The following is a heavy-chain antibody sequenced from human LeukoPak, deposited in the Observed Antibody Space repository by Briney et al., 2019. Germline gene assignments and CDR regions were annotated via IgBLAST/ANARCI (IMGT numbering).Heavy chain of an antibody. V-gene: IGHV3-48*03. CDR3: ARDQNWSPDW. J-gene: IGHJ4*02. D-gene: IGHD1-1*01. CDR1: GFTFSTYE. CDR2: INCRGNTK. Sequence: GGSLRLSCAASGFTFSTYEMNWVRQAPGKGLEWVSYINCRGNTKHYSDSVKGRFTVSRDNAKNSLYLQMNSLRAEDTAMYYCARDQNWSPDWWGQGTLVTVSS.